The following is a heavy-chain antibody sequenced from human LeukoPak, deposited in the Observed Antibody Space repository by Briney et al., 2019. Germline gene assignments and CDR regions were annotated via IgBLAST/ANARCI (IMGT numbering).Heavy chain of an antibody. Sequence: SETLSLTCIVSGGSISSGDYYSSWIRQYPGRGLEWIANIYYSGSAYYNPSLKSRVSTSVDTSKNQFSLKLSSVTAADTAVYYCARRRYYTTNDYYNWFDPWGQGALVTVSS. CDR2: IYYSGSA. CDR1: GGSISSGDYY. V-gene: IGHV4-31*03. J-gene: IGHJ5*02. D-gene: IGHD2-8*01. CDR3: ARRRYYTTNDYYNWFDP.